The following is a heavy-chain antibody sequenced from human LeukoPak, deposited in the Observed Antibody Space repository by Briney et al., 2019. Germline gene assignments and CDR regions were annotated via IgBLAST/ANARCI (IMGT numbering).Heavy chain of an antibody. CDR3: ARDRDGGYNPFDY. J-gene: IGHJ4*02. CDR2: ISSSSTYI. Sequence: PGGSLRLSCAASGFTFSSYSMNWVRQAPGKGLEWVSSISSSSTYIYYADSVEGRFTISRDNAKNSLYLQMNSLRAEDTAVYYCARDRDGGYNPFDYWGQGTLVTVSS. CDR1: GFTFSSYS. D-gene: IGHD5-24*01. V-gene: IGHV3-21*01.